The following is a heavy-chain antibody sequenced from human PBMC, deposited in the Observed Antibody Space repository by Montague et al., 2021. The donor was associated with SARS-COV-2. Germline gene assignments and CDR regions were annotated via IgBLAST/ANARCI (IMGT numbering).Heavy chain of an antibody. V-gene: IGHV6-1*01. CDR1: GDSVSSNSAA. CDR3: ASGRMVPYSSSWTTLYYYYGMDV. D-gene: IGHD6-13*01. CDR2: TYYRSKWYN. Sequence: CAISGDSVSSNSAAWNWIRQSPSRGLEWLGRTYYRSKWYNDYAVXVKSRITINPDTSKNQFSLQLNSVTPEDTAVYYCASGRMVPYSSSWTTLYYYYGMDVWGQGTTGTVSS. J-gene: IGHJ6*02.